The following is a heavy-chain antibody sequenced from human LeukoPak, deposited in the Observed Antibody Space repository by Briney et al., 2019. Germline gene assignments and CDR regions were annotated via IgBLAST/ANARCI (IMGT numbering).Heavy chain of an antibody. CDR3: ARDAVWYSSSWYGRGYYMDV. J-gene: IGHJ6*03. Sequence: SETLSLTCAVSGGSISSGGYSWSWNRQPPGKGLEWIGYIYYRGSTYYNPSLKSRVTISVDTSKNQFSLKLSSVTAADTAVYYCARDAVWYSSSWYGRGYYMDVWGKGTTVTVSS. D-gene: IGHD6-13*01. CDR1: GGSISSGGYS. V-gene: IGHV4-30-4*07. CDR2: IYYRGST.